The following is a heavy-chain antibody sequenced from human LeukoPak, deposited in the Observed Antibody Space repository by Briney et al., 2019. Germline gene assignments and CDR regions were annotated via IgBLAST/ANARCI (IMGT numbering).Heavy chain of an antibody. Sequence: PGGSLRLSCAASGFTFSSHAMHRVRQAPGKGLEYVSAISSNGGSTYYANSVKGRFTISRDNSKNTLYLQVGSLRAEDMAVYYCARGFPSPDKRPCWGQGTLVTVSS. CDR1: GFTFSSHA. D-gene: IGHD3-10*01. CDR3: ARGFPSPDKRPC. J-gene: IGHJ4*02. CDR2: ISSNGGST. V-gene: IGHV3-64*01.